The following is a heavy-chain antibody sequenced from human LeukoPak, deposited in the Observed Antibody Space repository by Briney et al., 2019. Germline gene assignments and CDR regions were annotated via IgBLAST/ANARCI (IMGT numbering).Heavy chain of an antibody. J-gene: IGHJ6*03. V-gene: IGHV3-23*01. CDR2: ISGSGGGT. Sequence: PGGSLRLSCAASGFTFSSYGISWVRQSPGKGLEWVSGISGSGGGTYYADSVKGRFTISRDNAKNSLYLQMNSLRAEDTAVYYCARDSMDIVATNYYYYMDVWGKGTTVTVSS. CDR1: GFTFSSYG. CDR3: ARDSMDIVATNYYYYMDV. D-gene: IGHD5-12*01.